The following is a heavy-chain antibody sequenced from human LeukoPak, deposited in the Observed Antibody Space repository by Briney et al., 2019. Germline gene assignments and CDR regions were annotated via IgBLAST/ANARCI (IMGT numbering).Heavy chain of an antibody. CDR3: ARLGYYGDYFFDY. D-gene: IGHD4-17*01. J-gene: IGHJ4*02. Sequence: SETLSLTCTVSGGSISSSSYYWGWIRQPPGKGLEWIGSIYYSGSTYYNPSLKSRVTISVDTSKNQFSLKPSSVTAADTAVYYCARLGYYGDYFFDYWGQGTLVTVSS. V-gene: IGHV4-39*01. CDR1: GGSISSSSYY. CDR2: IYYSGST.